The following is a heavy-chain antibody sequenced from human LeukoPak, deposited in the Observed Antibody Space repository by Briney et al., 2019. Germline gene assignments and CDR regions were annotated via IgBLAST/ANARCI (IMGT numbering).Heavy chain of an antibody. CDR1: GFTFSSYT. Sequence: GGSLRLSCAASGFTFSSYTMNWIRQAPGKGLEWVSIINYNGGSTHYADSVKGRFTISRDNSKRMVYLQMNSLRAEDTAIYYCAKDGHCPDSICPTNIAVAGYVDSWGQGTLVTVSS. CDR3: AKDGHCPDSICPTNIAVAGYVDS. D-gene: IGHD6-19*01. CDR2: INYNGGST. V-gene: IGHV3-23*01. J-gene: IGHJ4*02.